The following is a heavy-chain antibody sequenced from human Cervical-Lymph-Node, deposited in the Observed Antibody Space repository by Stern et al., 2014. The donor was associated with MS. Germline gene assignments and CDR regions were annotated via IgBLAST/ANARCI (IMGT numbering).Heavy chain of an antibody. CDR1: GFTFSSYG. CDR3: ARDYEDTSMLFDH. CDR2: ISDDGNHK. V-gene: IGHV3-30*03. J-gene: IGHJ4*02. D-gene: IGHD2-8*01. Sequence: VKMEESGGAVVQPGRSLRLSCAASGFTFSSYGMHWVRQAPGKGQEWVTVISDDGNHKFYAASVKGRFTISRDNSKNTLHLQMNSVTPDDTAIYYCARDYEDTSMLFDHWGQGTLVTVSS.